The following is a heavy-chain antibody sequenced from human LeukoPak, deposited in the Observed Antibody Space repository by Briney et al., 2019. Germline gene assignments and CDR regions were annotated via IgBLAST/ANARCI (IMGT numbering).Heavy chain of an antibody. CDR1: GFTFRLYA. J-gene: IGHJ4*02. D-gene: IGHD2-2*01. Sequence: GGSLRLSCVASGFTFRLYAMSWVRQAPGKGLEWVSYISSSSSTIYYADSVKGRFTIPRDNAKNSLYLQMNSLRAEDTAVYYCARNPSAAMDYFDYWGQGTLVTVSS. V-gene: IGHV3-48*04. CDR3: ARNPSAAMDYFDY. CDR2: ISSSSSTI.